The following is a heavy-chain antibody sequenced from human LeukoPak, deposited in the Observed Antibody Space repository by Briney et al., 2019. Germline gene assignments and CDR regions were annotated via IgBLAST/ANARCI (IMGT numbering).Heavy chain of an antibody. J-gene: IGHJ4*02. CDR3: ARHPSNYVYFDY. Sequence: SETLSLTCTVSGGSISSYYWSWIRQPPGKGLEWIGYMYYSGSTNYNPSLKSRVTISVDTSKNQFSLKLSSVTAADTAVYYCARHPSNYVYFDYWGQGTLVTVSS. V-gene: IGHV4-59*01. D-gene: IGHD4-4*01. CDR2: MYYSGST. CDR1: GGSISSYY.